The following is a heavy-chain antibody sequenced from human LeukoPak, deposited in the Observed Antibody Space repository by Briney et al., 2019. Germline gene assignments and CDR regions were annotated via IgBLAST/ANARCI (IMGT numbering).Heavy chain of an antibody. D-gene: IGHD3-10*01. CDR1: GYTFSSDD. J-gene: IGHJ5*02. V-gene: IGHV1-8*02. CDR3: ARGRVFPGVAPRQVWFDP. Sequence: ASVKVSCKASGYTFSSDDINWVRQAPGQGLEWMGWMNSKSGNTGYAQKFLGRVTMTRNTSISTAYMELSRLRSEDTAVYYGARGRVFPGVAPRQVWFDPWGQGTPLTVSS. CDR2: MNSKSGNT.